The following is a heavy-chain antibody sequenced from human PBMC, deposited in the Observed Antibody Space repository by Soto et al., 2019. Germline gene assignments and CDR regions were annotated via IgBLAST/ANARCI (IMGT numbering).Heavy chain of an antibody. Sequence: QVQLVQSGAEVQNPGASLKVSCTASGYRFTDYGIHWVRQVHGQTLEWMGWIVADNADTKYSQKFQGRVTFTRDTSATTAYMELSSLRYEDTAVYYCARGSTPFHYWGQGTPVTVSS. V-gene: IGHV1-3*01. CDR3: ARGSTPFHY. CDR1: GYRFTDYG. CDR2: IVADNADT. J-gene: IGHJ4*02. D-gene: IGHD2-2*01.